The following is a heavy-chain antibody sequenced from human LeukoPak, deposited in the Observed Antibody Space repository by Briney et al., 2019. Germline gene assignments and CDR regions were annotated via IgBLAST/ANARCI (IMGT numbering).Heavy chain of an antibody. Sequence: SQTLSLTCAISGDSVSSSSAAWSWIRQSPSRGLEWLGRTYYRSKWYNDYAVSVKSRITINPDTYKNQFSLQLNSMTPEDTAVYYCAREGSEGYLFDYWGQGTLVTVSS. D-gene: IGHD1-1*01. CDR1: GDSVSSSSAA. V-gene: IGHV6-1*01. CDR3: AREGSEGYLFDY. J-gene: IGHJ4*02. CDR2: TYYRSKWYN.